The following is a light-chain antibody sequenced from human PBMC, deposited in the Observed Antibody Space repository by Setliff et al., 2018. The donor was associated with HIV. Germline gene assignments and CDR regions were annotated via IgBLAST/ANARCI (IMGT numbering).Light chain of an antibody. CDR1: TSDVGGFDY. CDR2: EVT. J-gene: IGLJ2*01. Sequence: QSALTQPASVSGSPGQSITISCTGTTSDVGGFDYVSWYQQYPDRAPQLLIYEVTNRPSGVSNRFSGSKSSNTASLTISGLQPEDESDYYCSSFTSTSTVVFGGGTKVTVL. V-gene: IGLV2-14*01. CDR3: SSFTSTSTVV.